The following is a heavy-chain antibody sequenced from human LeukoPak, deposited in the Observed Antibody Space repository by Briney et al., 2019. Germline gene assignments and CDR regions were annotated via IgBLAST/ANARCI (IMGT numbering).Heavy chain of an antibody. CDR2: IYTSGST. D-gene: IGHD3-10*01. Sequence: SETLSLTCKVSGGSISSGNYYWSWIRQPAGKGLEWIGRIYTSGSTNYNPSLKSRVTISIDTSKNQFSLKLSSVTAADTAVYYCARGWFGEFYPTGGMDVWGQGTTVTVSS. J-gene: IGHJ6*02. CDR1: GGSISSGNYY. CDR3: ARGWFGEFYPTGGMDV. V-gene: IGHV4-61*02.